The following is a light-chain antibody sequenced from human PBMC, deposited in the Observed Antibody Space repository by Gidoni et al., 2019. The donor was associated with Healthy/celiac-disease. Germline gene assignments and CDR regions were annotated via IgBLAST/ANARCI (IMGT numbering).Light chain of an antibody. V-gene: IGKV3-20*01. CDR2: GAS. Sequence: VLTQSPGTLSLSPGESGTLSCRASETVNSRYLAWYQQKPGQAPRLLIYGASSRASGVPDRFSGSGSGTDFTLTITRLEPEDFAVYFCQQYASSPFSFGPGTKVDLK. J-gene: IGKJ3*01. CDR1: ETVNSRY. CDR3: QQYASSPFS.